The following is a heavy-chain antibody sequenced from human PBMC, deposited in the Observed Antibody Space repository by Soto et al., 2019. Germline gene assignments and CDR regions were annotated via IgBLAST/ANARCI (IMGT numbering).Heavy chain of an antibody. Sequence: SETLSLTCAVYGGSFSGYYWSWIRQPPGKGLEWIGEINHSGSTNYNPSLKSRVTISVDTSKNQFSLKLSSVTAADTAVYYCARGPQRHYGFSWFDPWGQGTLVTVSS. CDR3: ARGPQRHYGFSWFDP. CDR2: INHSGST. J-gene: IGHJ5*02. CDR1: GGSFSGYY. V-gene: IGHV4-34*01. D-gene: IGHD3-10*01.